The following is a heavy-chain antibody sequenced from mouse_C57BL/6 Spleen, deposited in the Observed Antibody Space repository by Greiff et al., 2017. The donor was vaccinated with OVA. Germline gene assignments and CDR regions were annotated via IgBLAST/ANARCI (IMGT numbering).Heavy chain of an antibody. CDR1: GYSITSGYY. J-gene: IGHJ3*01. V-gene: IGHV3-6*01. CDR2: ISYDGSN. CDR3: AREGTTVVEGFAY. D-gene: IGHD1-1*01. Sequence: DVQLVESGPGLVKPSQSLSLTCSVTGYSITSGYYWNWIRQFPGNKLEWMGYISYDGSNNYNPSLKNRISITRDTSKNQFFLKLNSVTTEDTATYYCAREGTTVVEGFAYWGQGTLVTVSA.